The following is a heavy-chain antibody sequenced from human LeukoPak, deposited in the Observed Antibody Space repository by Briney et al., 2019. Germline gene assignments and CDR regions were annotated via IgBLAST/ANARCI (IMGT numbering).Heavy chain of an antibody. J-gene: IGHJ5*02. V-gene: IGHV3-23*01. D-gene: IGHD1-26*01. CDR1: GFTFSSYA. CDR2: ISGSGGST. Sequence: PGGSLRLSCAASGFTFSSYAMSWVRQAPGKGLEWVSTISGSGGSTYYADSVKGRFTISRDNSKNTLYLQMNSLRAEDTAVYYCAKDRGPYLGIDNNWFDPWGQGTLVIVSS. CDR3: AKDRGPYLGIDNNWFDP.